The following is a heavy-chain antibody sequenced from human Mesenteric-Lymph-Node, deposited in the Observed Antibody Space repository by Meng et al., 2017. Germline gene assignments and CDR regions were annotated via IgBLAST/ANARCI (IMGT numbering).Heavy chain of an antibody. J-gene: IGHJ4*02. D-gene: IGHD7-27*01. V-gene: IGHV1-2*06. Sequence: ASVKVSCKASGGTFSSYAISWVRQAPGRGLEWMGQINPNSGNTIFAQKFQGRVTLTRDTSISTVYMELTGLRSDDTAVYYCARPKWGSADFWGQGTLVTVSS. CDR1: GGTFSSYA. CDR3: ARPKWGSADF. CDR2: INPNSGNT.